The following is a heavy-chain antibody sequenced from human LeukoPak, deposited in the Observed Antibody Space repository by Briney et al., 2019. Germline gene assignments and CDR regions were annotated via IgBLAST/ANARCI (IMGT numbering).Heavy chain of an antibody. CDR1: GYTFTGYY. Sequence: ASVKVSCKASGYTFTGYYMHWVRPAPGQGLAWMGWINPNSGGTNYAQKFQGRVTMTRDTSISTAYMELSRLRSDDTAVYYCAREDSGWYVDYWGQGTLVTVSS. D-gene: IGHD6-19*01. CDR2: INPNSGGT. J-gene: IGHJ4*02. V-gene: IGHV1-2*02. CDR3: AREDSGWYVDY.